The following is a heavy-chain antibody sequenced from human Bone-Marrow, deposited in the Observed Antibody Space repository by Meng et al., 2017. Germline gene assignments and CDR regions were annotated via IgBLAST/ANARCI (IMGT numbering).Heavy chain of an antibody. D-gene: IGHD3-10*01. CDR3: ARHLMVRGVIIAFDI. Sequence: SGPTLVKPTQTLTLTCTFSGFSLSSSGMCVSWIRQPPGKALEWLALIDWDDDKYYSTSLKTRLTISNDTSENQVVLTMTNMDPVDTATYYCARHLMVRGVIIAFDIWGQGTMVTVSS. CDR2: IDWDDDK. J-gene: IGHJ3*02. CDR1: GFSLSSSGMC. V-gene: IGHV2-70*01.